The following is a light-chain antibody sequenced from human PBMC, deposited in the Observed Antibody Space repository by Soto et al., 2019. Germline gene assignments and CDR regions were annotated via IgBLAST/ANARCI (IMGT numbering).Light chain of an antibody. CDR1: QSLLDSNDGND. CDR2: AAS. CDR3: LQHDTYPRT. J-gene: IGKJ1*01. V-gene: IGKV1-17*01. Sequence: DIVLTQSPLYLTVTPGETASLSCRSSQSLLDSNDGNDFGWFQQKPGKAPRRLIYAASSRQSGVPSRFSGSGSGAEFTLTISSLQAEDSATYYCLQHDTYPRTFGQGTKVDIK.